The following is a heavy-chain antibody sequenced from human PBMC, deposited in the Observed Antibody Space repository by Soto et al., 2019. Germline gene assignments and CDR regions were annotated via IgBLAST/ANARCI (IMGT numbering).Heavy chain of an antibody. Sequence: GGSLRLSCAASGFTFSSYGMHWVRQAPGKGLEWVAVISYDGSNKYYADSVKGRFTISRDNSKNTLYLQMNSLRAEDTAVYYCAKMVVTTTLYYYGMDVWGQGTTVTVSS. CDR2: ISYDGSNK. V-gene: IGHV3-30*18. CDR3: AKMVVTTTLYYYGMDV. D-gene: IGHD2-21*02. J-gene: IGHJ6*02. CDR1: GFTFSSYG.